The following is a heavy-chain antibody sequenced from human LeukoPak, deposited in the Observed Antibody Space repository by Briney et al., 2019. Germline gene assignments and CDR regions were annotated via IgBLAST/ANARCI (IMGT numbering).Heavy chain of an antibody. J-gene: IGHJ5*02. CDR3: ARHVDPNMSMYNWLDP. CDR1: GGSISSSSYY. D-gene: IGHD2/OR15-2a*01. V-gene: IGHV4-61*05. Sequence: PSETLSLTCTVSGGSISSSSYYWGWIRQPPGKGLEWIGYIYYTGSTNHNPSLKSRVTVSIDTSKNQFSLKLSSVTAADTAIYYCARHVDPNMSMYNWLDPWAREPWSPSPQ. CDR2: IYYTGST.